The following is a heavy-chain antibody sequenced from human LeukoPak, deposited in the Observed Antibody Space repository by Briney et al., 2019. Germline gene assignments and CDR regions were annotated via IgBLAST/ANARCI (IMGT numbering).Heavy chain of an antibody. CDR2: ISGSGGST. Sequence: PGGSLRLSCAASGFTVSSNYMSWVRQAPGKGLEWVSGISGSGGSTYYADSVKGRFTISRDNSKNTLYLQMNSLRAEDTALYYCANGDPYGVVYWGQGTLVTVSS. V-gene: IGHV3-23*01. J-gene: IGHJ4*02. CDR1: GFTVSSNY. CDR3: ANGDPYGVVY. D-gene: IGHD3-16*01.